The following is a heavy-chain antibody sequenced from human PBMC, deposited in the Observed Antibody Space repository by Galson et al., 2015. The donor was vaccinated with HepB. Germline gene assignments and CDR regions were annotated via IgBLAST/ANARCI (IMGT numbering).Heavy chain of an antibody. CDR1: GFTFSSYS. CDR3: ASLSASSAAIYYYYYMDV. CDR2: ISSSSSTI. J-gene: IGHJ6*03. V-gene: IGHV3-48*01. D-gene: IGHD2-2*02. Sequence: SLRLSCAASGFTFSSYSMNWVRQAPGKGLEWVSYISSSSSTIYYADSVKGRFTISRDNAKNSLYLQMNSLRAEDTAVYYCASLSASSAAIYYYYYMDVWGKGTTVTVSS.